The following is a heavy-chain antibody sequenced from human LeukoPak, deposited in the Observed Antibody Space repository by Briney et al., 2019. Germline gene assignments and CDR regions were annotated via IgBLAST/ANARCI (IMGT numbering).Heavy chain of an antibody. CDR2: IYYSETT. CDR1: GWSVNRGSYY. CDR3: ARRPSQYYYDSGAFDD. V-gene: IGHV4-61*01. D-gene: IGHD3-22*01. Sequence: SETLSLTCTISGWSVNRGSYYWSWIRQPPGKGLEWIVDIYYSETTNYNPSLESRVTISVDTSKTQFSLRLRSVTGADTAVYYCARRPSQYYYDSGAFDDWGQETLVTVSS. J-gene: IGHJ4*02.